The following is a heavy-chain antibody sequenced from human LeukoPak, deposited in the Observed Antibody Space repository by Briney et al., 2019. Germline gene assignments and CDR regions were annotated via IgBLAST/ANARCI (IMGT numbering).Heavy chain of an antibody. CDR1: GGSFNSDDYY. Sequence: SETLSLTCGVSGGSFNSDDYYWNWIRQPPGRGLEWIGYIYYGGNTNYNPSLRSRVTISMDSSKNQFSLKVNSVTAADTAVYFCASGPRNYYYSGSYHYWGQGALVTVSS. J-gene: IGHJ4*02. V-gene: IGHV4-61*08. D-gene: IGHD3-10*01. CDR3: ASGPRNYYYSGSYHY. CDR2: IYYGGNT.